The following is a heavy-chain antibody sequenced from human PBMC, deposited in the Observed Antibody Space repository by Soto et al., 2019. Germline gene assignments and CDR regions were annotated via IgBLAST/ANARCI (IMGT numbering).Heavy chain of an antibody. CDR2: IYWDDDK. V-gene: IGHV2-5*02. CDR1: GFSLSTSGVG. J-gene: IGHJ4*02. Sequence: QITLKESGPTLVKPTQTLTLTCTFSGFSLSTSGVGVGWILQPPGKALEWLALIYWDDDKRYSPSLKSRLTITKDTSKNQVVLTMTNMDPVDTATYYCAHSALHMLQFGGVGVTGYDYWGQGTLVTVSS. CDR3: AHSALHMLQFGGVGVTGYDY. D-gene: IGHD3-16*01.